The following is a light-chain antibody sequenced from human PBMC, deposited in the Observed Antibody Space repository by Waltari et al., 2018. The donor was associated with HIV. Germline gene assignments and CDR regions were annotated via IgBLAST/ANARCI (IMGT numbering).Light chain of an antibody. J-gene: IGLJ1*01. V-gene: IGLV2-11*01. CDR3: CSYAGSSYV. Sequence: QSALTQPRSVSGSPGQSVTISCTGTSSDVGAYNYVSWYQQHPGKAPKLMIYDVTKRPSVAPDRFSGSKSGNTASLTISGLQAEDEADYYCCSYAGSSYVFGTGTNVTVL. CDR2: DVT. CDR1: SSDVGAYNY.